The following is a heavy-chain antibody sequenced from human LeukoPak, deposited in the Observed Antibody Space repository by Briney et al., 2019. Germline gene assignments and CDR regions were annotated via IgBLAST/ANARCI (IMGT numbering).Heavy chain of an antibody. CDR3: ARVVGCGSTSCYPYYFDY. D-gene: IGHD2-2*01. J-gene: IGHJ4*02. CDR1: GGSLTDGDYY. Sequence: ETLSLTCTVSGGSLTDGDYYWGWVRQPPGTGLQWFATTYEGASLKSRVTISLDTSKNQFFSRLTSVTAADTAVYYCARVVGCGSTSCYPYYFDYWGQGTLVTVSS. CDR2: TT. V-gene: IGHV4-39*07.